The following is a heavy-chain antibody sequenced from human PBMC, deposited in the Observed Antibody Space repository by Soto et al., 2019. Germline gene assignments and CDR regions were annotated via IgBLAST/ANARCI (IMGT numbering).Heavy chain of an antibody. J-gene: IGHJ4*02. CDR1: GFTFSSYA. CDR3: AKDCRLRSYYDFWSGSDAIDY. Sequence: GGSLRLSCAASGFTFSSYAMSWVRQAPGKGLEWVSAISGSGGSTYYADSVKGRFTISRDNSKNTLYLQMNSLRAEDTAVYYCAKDCRLRSYYDFWSGSDAIDYWGQGTLVTVSS. V-gene: IGHV3-23*01. CDR2: ISGSGGST. D-gene: IGHD3-3*01.